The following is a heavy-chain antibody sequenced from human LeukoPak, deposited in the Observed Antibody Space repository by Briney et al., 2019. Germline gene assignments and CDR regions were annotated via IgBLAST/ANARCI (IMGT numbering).Heavy chain of an antibody. V-gene: IGHV4-34*01. CDR3: ARRFGDCRGGSCPYYEY. CDR2: INYDGGT. CDR1: GGPLIDYY. D-gene: IGHD2-15*01. J-gene: IGHJ4*02. Sequence: SETLSLTCGVSGGPLIDYYWSWVRQPPGKGLEWIGEINYDGGTYYNPSLASRVTTSIDRSNNQFSLNLFSATAADTAVYYCARRFGDCRGGSCPYYEYWGQGILVTVSS.